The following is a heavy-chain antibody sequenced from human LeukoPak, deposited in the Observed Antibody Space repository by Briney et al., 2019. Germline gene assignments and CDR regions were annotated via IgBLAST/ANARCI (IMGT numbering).Heavy chain of an antibody. CDR3: ARHTIRGYWYFDL. CDR1: GGSISSGDYY. D-gene: IGHD3-10*01. V-gene: IGHV4-30-4*01. Sequence: SETLSLTCTVSGGSISSGDYYWSWIRQPPGKGLEWIGYIYYSGSTYYNPSLKSRVTISVDTSKNQFSLKLSSVTAADTAVYYCARHTIRGYWYFDLWGRGTLVTVSS. CDR2: IYYSGST. J-gene: IGHJ2*01.